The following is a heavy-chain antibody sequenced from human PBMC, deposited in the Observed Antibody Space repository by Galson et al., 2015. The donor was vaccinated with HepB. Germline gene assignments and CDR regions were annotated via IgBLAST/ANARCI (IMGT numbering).Heavy chain of an antibody. CDR2: ISAYNGNT. CDR3: AREATIVVVPAAIYFDP. J-gene: IGHJ5*02. CDR1: GYTFTSYG. D-gene: IGHD2-2*01. V-gene: IGHV1-18*01. Sequence: SVKVSCKASGYTFTSYGISWVRQAPGQGLEWMGWISAYNGNTNYAQKLQGRVTMTTDTSTSTAYMELRSLRSDDTAVYYCAREATIVVVPAAIYFDPWGQGTLVTVSS.